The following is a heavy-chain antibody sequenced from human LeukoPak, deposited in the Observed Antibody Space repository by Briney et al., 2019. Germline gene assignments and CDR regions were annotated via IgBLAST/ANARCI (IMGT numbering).Heavy chain of an antibody. J-gene: IGHJ4*02. Sequence: GGSLRLSCAASGFTFSSYAMSWVRQAPGKGLEWVSAISGSGSSTYYADSVKGRFTISRDNSKNTLYLQMNSLRAEDTAVYYCATTPTVTPDYWGQGTLVTVSS. CDR3: ATTPTVTPDY. D-gene: IGHD4-17*01. CDR2: ISGSGSST. V-gene: IGHV3-23*01. CDR1: GFTFSSYA.